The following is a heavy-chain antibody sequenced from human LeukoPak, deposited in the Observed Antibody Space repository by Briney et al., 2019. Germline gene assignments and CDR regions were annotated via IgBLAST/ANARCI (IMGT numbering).Heavy chain of an antibody. J-gene: IGHJ5*02. V-gene: IGHV4-59*01. D-gene: IGHD2-15*01. CDR1: GGSISSYY. Sequence: SETLSLTCTVSGGSISSYYWSWIRQPPGKGLEWIGYIYYSGSTNYNPSLKSRVTISVDTSKNQFSLKLSSVTAADTAVYYCARAVAGYCSGGSCYHWFDPWGQGTLVTVSS. CDR3: ARAVAGYCSGGSCYHWFDP. CDR2: IYYSGST.